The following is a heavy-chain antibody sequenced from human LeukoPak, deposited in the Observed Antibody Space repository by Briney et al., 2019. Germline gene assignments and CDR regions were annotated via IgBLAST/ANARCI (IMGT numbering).Heavy chain of an antibody. J-gene: IGHJ4*02. CDR1: GGSISSSSYY. CDR3: ARALYGDGTVGFDY. V-gene: IGHV4-39*07. CDR2: IYYSGST. D-gene: IGHD4-17*01. Sequence: SETLSLTCTVSGGSISSSSYYWGWIRQPPGKGLEWIGSIYYSGSTYYNPSLKSRVTISVDTSKNQFSLTLSSVTAADTAVYYCARALYGDGTVGFDYWGQGTLVTVSS.